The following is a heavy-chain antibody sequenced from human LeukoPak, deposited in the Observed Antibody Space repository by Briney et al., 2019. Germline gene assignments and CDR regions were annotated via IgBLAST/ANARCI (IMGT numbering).Heavy chain of an antibody. J-gene: IGHJ4*02. CDR2: IYYSGST. V-gene: IGHV4-59*01. CDR3: ARGSASSGPRGGYFDY. Sequence: SETLSLTCTVSGGSISSYYWSWIRQPPGKGLEWIGYIYYSGSTNYNPSLKSRVTISVDTSKNQFSLKLSSVTAADTAVYYCARGSASSGPRGGYFDYWGQGTLVTVSS. D-gene: IGHD3-22*01. CDR1: GGSISSYY.